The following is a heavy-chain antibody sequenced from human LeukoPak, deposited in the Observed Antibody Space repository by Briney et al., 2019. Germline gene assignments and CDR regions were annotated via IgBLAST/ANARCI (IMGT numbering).Heavy chain of an antibody. CDR2: ISSSSSYI. Sequence: GRSLRLSCAASGFTFSTYNMNWVRQAPGKGLEWVSSISSSSSYIYYADSVKGRFTISRDNAKNSLFLQMNSLRAEDTAVYYCARGIGVSATGFDYWGQGTLVTVSS. V-gene: IGHV3-21*01. D-gene: IGHD2-15*01. CDR1: GFTFSTYN. CDR3: ARGIGVSATGFDY. J-gene: IGHJ4*02.